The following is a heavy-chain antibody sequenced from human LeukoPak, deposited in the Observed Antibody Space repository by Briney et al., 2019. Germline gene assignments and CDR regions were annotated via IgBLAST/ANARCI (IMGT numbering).Heavy chain of an antibody. V-gene: IGHV1-2*06. J-gene: IGHJ4*02. CDR3: ARGGSGGYVRPDY. Sequence: GASVKVSCKASGYTFTGYYMHWVRQAPGQGREWMERINPNTGVTNYAQKFQGRVTMTRDTSIGTAYLEVTRLISDGTAVYYCARGGSGGYVRPDYWGQGTLVTVSS. CDR1: GYTFTGYY. D-gene: IGHD5-12*01. CDR2: INPNTGVT.